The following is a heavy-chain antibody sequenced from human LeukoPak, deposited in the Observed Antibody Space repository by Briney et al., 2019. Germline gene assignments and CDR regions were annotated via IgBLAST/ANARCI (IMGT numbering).Heavy chain of an antibody. V-gene: IGHV3-23*01. CDR3: AKTASTVTTAFDD. Sequence: GRSLRLSCAASGFIFTNYVMSWVRQAPGKGLEWVSSISAAGGSTYYADSVKGRFTISRDNSKNTLYVQMNSLRADDMARYYCAKTASTVTTAFDDWGQGTLVTVSS. CDR1: GFIFTNYV. CDR2: ISAAGGST. D-gene: IGHD4-17*01. J-gene: IGHJ4*02.